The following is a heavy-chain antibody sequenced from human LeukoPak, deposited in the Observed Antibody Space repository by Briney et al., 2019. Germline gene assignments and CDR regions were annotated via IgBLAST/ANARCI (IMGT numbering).Heavy chain of an antibody. CDR2: INHSGGT. V-gene: IGHV4-34*01. CDR3: ARSLYYTVGFTSAPDY. J-gene: IGHJ4*02. CDR1: GGSFSGYS. Sequence: ASGTLSLTCAVYGGSFSGYSWSWIRQPPGKGLEWIGEINHSGGTNYNPSLKSRVTISIDTSKNQFSLKLSSVTAADTAVYYCARSLYYTVGFTSAPDYWGQGTLVTVSS. D-gene: IGHD3-3*01.